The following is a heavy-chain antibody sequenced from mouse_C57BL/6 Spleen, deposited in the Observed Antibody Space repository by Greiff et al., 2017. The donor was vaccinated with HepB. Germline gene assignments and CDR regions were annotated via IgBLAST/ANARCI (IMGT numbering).Heavy chain of an antibody. J-gene: IGHJ4*01. CDR3: AREPVVAPYYAMDY. V-gene: IGHV3-6*01. CDR1: GYSITSGYY. CDR2: ISYDGSN. D-gene: IGHD1-1*01. Sequence: EVQLQQSGPGLVKPSQSLSLTCSVTGYSITSGYYWNWIRQFPGNKLEWMGYISYDGSNNYNPSLKNRISITRDTSKNQFFLKLNSVTTEDTATYYCAREPVVAPYYAMDYWGQGTSVTVSS.